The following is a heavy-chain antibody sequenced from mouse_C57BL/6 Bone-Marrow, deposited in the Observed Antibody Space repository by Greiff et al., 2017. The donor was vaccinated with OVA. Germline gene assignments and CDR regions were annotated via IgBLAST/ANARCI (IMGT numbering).Heavy chain of an antibody. V-gene: IGHV1-63*01. CDR3: ARGSTAWAHWYFDV. Sequence: VQLQQSGAVLVRPGTSVKMSCKASGYTFTNYWIGWAKQRPGHGLEWIGDIYPGGGYTNYNEKFKGKATLTADKSSSTAYMQFSSLTSEDSAIFCCARGSTAWAHWYFDVWGTGATVSVSS. CDR2: IYPGGGYT. CDR1: GYTFTNYW. J-gene: IGHJ1*03. D-gene: IGHD1-1*01.